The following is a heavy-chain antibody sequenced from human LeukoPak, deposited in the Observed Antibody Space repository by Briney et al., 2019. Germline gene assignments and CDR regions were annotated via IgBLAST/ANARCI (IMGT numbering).Heavy chain of an antibody. V-gene: IGHV3-23*01. CDR2: ISGGGGTT. Sequence: GGSLRLSCAASGFTFSNYAMSWVRQAPGKGLEWVSVISGGGGTTYYVDSVKGRFTISRDNSKNTLFLQMNGLRAEDTAVYYCAKGPFTSGRYWFDPWGQGTLVTVSS. J-gene: IGHJ5*02. CDR1: GFTFSNYA. D-gene: IGHD6-19*01. CDR3: AKGPFTSGRYWFDP.